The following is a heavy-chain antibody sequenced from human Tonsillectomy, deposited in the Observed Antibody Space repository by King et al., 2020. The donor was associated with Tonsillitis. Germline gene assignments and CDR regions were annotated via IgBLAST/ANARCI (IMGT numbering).Heavy chain of an antibody. CDR1: GYTFTSYG. V-gene: IGHV1-18*04. Sequence: QLVQSGAEVKKPGASVKVSCKASGYTFTSYGISWVRQAPGQGLEWMGWISAYNGNTNYAQKLQGRVTMTTDTSTSTAYMELRSLRSDDTAVYYCARDLSYYGSGIPSPPNSHWFAPWGQGTLVTVSS. CDR3: ARDLSYYGSGIPSPPNSHWFAP. CDR2: ISAYNGNT. J-gene: IGHJ5*02. D-gene: IGHD3-10*01.